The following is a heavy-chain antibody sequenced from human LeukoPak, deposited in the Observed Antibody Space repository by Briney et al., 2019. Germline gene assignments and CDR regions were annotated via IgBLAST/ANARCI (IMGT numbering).Heavy chain of an antibody. Sequence: PGGSLRLSCAASAFTFSSYSMNWVRQAPGKGLAWVSSISSSSSYIYYADSVKGRFTISRDNSKNTLYLQMNSLRAEDTAVYYCAKNRFVGNYYDSSGYYPRYFQHWGQGTLVTVSS. D-gene: IGHD3-22*01. J-gene: IGHJ1*01. CDR1: AFTFSSYS. CDR2: ISSSSSYI. V-gene: IGHV3-21*01. CDR3: AKNRFVGNYYDSSGYYPRYFQH.